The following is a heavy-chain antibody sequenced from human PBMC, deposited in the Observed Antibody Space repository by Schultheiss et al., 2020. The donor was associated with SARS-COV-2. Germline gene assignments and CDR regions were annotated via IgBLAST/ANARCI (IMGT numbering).Heavy chain of an antibody. J-gene: IGHJ6*02. CDR2: IYYSGST. CDR1: GGSISSGDYY. V-gene: IGHV4-61*08. CDR3: ARVGCSGGSCYSSYYYYGMDV. Sequence: SQTLSLTCTVSGGSISSGDYYWSWIRQPPGKGLEWIGYIYYSGSTNYNPSLKSRVTISVDTSKNQFSLKLSSVTAADTAVYYCARVGCSGGSCYSSYYYYGMDVWGQGTTVTVSS. D-gene: IGHD2-15*01.